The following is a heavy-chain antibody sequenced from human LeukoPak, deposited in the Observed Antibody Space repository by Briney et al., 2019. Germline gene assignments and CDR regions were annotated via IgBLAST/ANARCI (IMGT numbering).Heavy chain of an antibody. D-gene: IGHD6-13*01. J-gene: IGHJ4*02. V-gene: IGHV3-23*01. CDR1: GFTFSSYA. CDR2: ISGSGVAT. CDR3: AKDWGYSSSQGYYFDY. Sequence: GGSRRLSCAASGFTFSSYAVSWVRQAPGKGLEWVSSISGSGVATYSADSVKGRFTISRDNSKNTLYLQMNSLRAEDTAVYYCAKDWGYSSSQGYYFDYWGQGTLVTVSS.